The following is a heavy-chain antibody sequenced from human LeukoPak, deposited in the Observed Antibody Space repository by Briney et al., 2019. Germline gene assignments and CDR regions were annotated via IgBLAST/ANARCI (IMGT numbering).Heavy chain of an antibody. CDR3: ARDPGRSGSYYLPVYFQH. V-gene: IGHV4-59*01. Sequence: SETLSLTCAVSGDSISSYYWSWIRQPPGKGLEWIGYIYYSGSTNYNPSLKSRVTISVDTPKNQFSLKLSSVTAADTAVYYCARDPGRSGSYYLPVYFQHWGQGTLVTVSS. CDR1: GDSISSYY. CDR2: IYYSGST. D-gene: IGHD1-26*01. J-gene: IGHJ1*01.